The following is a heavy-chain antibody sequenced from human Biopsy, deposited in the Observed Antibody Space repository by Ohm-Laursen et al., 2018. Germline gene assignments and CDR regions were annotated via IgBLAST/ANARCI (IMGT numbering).Heavy chain of an antibody. V-gene: IGHV4-4*07. J-gene: IGHJ2*01. CDR3: ARHAPSYSGSYWRYFDL. D-gene: IGHD1-26*01. CDR1: GDSIRNYY. CDR2: IYPGGGT. Sequence: SETLSLTCTVSGDSIRNYYWSWIRQAPGKGLEWIGRIYPGGGTIYNPSLKSRVTMSVDTSKNHFSLNLNSVTAADTAVYYCARHAPSYSGSYWRYFDLWGRGTLVTVSS.